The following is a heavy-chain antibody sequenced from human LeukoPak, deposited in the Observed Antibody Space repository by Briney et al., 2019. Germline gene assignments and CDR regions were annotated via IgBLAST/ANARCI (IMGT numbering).Heavy chain of an antibody. V-gene: IGHV4-61*02. CDR3: ASRRTVAGFDP. J-gene: IGHJ5*02. D-gene: IGHD4-11*01. CDR2: IYLSGST. CDR1: GGSINSDSYY. Sequence: PSETLSLTCTVSGGSINSDSYYWSWLRQPAGKGLEWIGRIYLSGSTNYNPSLKSRVTISVDTSENQFSLTLTAVTAADTAVYYCASRRTVAGFDPWGQGTVVTVSS.